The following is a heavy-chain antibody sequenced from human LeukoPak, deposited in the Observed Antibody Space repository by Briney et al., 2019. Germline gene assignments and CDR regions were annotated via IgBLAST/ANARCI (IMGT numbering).Heavy chain of an antibody. J-gene: IGHJ4*02. V-gene: IGHV4-59*01. CDR2: IYYSGST. CDR3: ARAGYSYGSIVFGY. Sequence: SETLSLTCTVSGGSISSNYWSWIRQPPGRGLEWIGYIYYSGSTNYNPSLKSRVTISADTSKNQFSLKVSPVTAADTGVYYCARAGYSYGSIVFGYWGQGTLVTVSS. D-gene: IGHD5-18*01. CDR1: GGSISSNY.